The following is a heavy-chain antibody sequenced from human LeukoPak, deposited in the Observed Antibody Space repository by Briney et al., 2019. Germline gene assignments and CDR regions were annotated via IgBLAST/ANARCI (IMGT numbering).Heavy chain of an antibody. J-gene: IGHJ4*02. CDR2: IYYTGST. CDR1: GGSINSYY. Sequence: SETLSLTCTVSGGSINSYYWSWIRQPPGKGLECIGHIYYTGSTYYKPSLESRVTISVDTAKNQFSLRLSSVTAADTAVYYCARKTSSSRCFDYWGQGTLVTVSS. V-gene: IGHV4-59*08. D-gene: IGHD6-13*01. CDR3: ARKTSSSRCFDY.